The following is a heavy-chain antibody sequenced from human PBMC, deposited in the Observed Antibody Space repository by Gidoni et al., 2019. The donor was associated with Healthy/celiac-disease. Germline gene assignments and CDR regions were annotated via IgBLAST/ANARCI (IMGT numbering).Heavy chain of an antibody. V-gene: IGHV3-7*04. CDR3: ARMYNWNKRFDP. J-gene: IGHJ5*02. Sequence: EVPLVQSGGGVVQPGGSLRLSCAASGSTFSSYWMSWVRPAPGKGLEWVANIKQDGSEKYYVDSVKGRFTISRDNAKNSLYLQMNSLIAEDTAVYYCARMYNWNKRFDPWGQGTLVTVSS. CDR2: IKQDGSEK. CDR1: GSTFSSYW. D-gene: IGHD1-20*01.